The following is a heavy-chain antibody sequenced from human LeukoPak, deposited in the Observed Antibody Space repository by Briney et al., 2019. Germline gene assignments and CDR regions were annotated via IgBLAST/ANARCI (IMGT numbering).Heavy chain of an antibody. Sequence: GGSLRFSCAASGFTFSRYGMHWVRQAPGKGLEWVAVIWCDGSNKYYADSVKGRFTISRDNSKNTLYLQMNSLRAEDTAVYYCAKDLDSSDAFDIWGQGTMVTVSS. D-gene: IGHD3-22*01. CDR2: IWCDGSNK. V-gene: IGHV3-33*06. J-gene: IGHJ3*02. CDR3: AKDLDSSDAFDI. CDR1: GFTFSRYG.